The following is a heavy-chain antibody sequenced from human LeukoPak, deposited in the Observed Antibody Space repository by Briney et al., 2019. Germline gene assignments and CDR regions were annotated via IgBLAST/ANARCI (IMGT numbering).Heavy chain of an antibody. CDR2: INPNSGGT. CDR3: ARVAPPYDSSGYYYASYYYYYYMDV. J-gene: IGHJ6*03. V-gene: IGHV1-2*02. D-gene: IGHD3-22*01. CDR1: GYTFTGYY. Sequence: ASVKVSCKASGYTFTGYYMHWVRQAPGQGLEWMGWINPNSGGTNYAQKFQGRVTMTRDTSISTAYMELSRLRSDDTAVYHCARVAPPYDSSGYYYASYYYYYYMDVWGKGTTVTVSS.